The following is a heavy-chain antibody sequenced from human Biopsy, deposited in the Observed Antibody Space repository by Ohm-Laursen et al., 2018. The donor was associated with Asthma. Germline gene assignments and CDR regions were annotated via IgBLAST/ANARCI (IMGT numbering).Heavy chain of an antibody. J-gene: IGHJ4*02. Sequence: SLRLSCSASGFMFRSFGMHWVRQAPGKGLERVSAITGSGGTTYYADFVRGRFTISRDNSKSTLFLQMDSLSAEDTAVYYCAKDFRGIAVAGDRGFDYWGQGTLVTVSS. V-gene: IGHV3-23*01. CDR3: AKDFRGIAVAGDRGFDY. D-gene: IGHD6-19*01. CDR2: ITGSGGTT. CDR1: GFMFRSFG.